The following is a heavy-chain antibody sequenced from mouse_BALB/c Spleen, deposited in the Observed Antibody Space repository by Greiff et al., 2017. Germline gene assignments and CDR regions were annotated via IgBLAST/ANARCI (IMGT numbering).Heavy chain of an antibody. CDR3: ARGFTTVVAPFDY. J-gene: IGHJ2*01. D-gene: IGHD1-1*01. CDR1: GYTFTDYA. Sequence: VQLQESGAELVRPGVSVKISCKGSGYTFTDYAMHWVKQSHAKSLEWIGVISTYYGDASYNQKFKGKATMTVDKSSSTAYMELARLTSEDSAIYYCARGFTTVVAPFDYWGQGTTLTVSS. V-gene: IGHV1S137*01. CDR2: ISTYYGDA.